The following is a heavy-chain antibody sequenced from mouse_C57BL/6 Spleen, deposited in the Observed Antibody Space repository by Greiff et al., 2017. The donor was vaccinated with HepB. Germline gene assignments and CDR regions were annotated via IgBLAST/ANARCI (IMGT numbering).Heavy chain of an antibody. D-gene: IGHD2-3*01. CDR1: GFTFSSYA. J-gene: IGHJ4*01. Sequence: EVQGVESGGGLVKPGGSLKLSCAASGFTFSSYAMSWVRQTPEKRLEWVATISDGGSYTYYPDNVKGRFTISRDNAKNNLYLQMSHLKSEDTAMYYCARSIGWLLDYAMDYWGQGTSVTVSS. CDR2: ISDGGSYT. V-gene: IGHV5-4*01. CDR3: ARSIGWLLDYAMDY.